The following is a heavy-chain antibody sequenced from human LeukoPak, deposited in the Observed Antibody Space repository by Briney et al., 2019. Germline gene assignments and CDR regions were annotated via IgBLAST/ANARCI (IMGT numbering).Heavy chain of an antibody. Sequence: GGSLRLSCAASGFTFSSYWMNWARQAPGKGLEWVASINHNGNVNYYVDSVKGRFTISRDNAKNSLYLQMSNLRAEDTAVYFCARALSAWGQGTLVTVSS. V-gene: IGHV3-7*03. D-gene: IGHD3-3*01. CDR3: ARALSA. CDR2: INHNGNVN. CDR1: GFTFSSYW. J-gene: IGHJ4*02.